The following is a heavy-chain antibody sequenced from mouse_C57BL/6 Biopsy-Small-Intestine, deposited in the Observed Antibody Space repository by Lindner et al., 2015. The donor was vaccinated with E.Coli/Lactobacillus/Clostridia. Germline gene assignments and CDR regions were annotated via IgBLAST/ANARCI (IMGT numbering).Heavy chain of an antibody. J-gene: IGHJ3*01. CDR2: IHPGDGNT. CDR1: GYAFTNYW. CDR3: ARYGNSWFAY. V-gene: IGHV1-80*01. D-gene: IGHD2-1*01. Sequence: VQLQESGAELVKPGASVKISCKTSGYAFTNYWMNWVKQRPGQGLEWIGQIHPGDGNTNYNGKFKGKATLTADKSSSTAYMQLSSLTSEDSAVYFCARYGNSWFAYWGQGTLVTVSA.